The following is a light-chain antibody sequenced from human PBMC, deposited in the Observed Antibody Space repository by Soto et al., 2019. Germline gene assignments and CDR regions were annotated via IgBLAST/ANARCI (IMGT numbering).Light chain of an antibody. CDR1: QSVSSN. CDR3: QKYNNWPPEYT. V-gene: IGKV3-15*01. Sequence: EIVMTQSPATLSVSPGDRTTLSCRASQSVSSNLAWYQQKPGQAPRLLIYGASTRATGIPARFSGSESGTESTLTISSLQSADFAVYYCQKYNNWPPEYTFGQGTKLEIK. CDR2: GAS. J-gene: IGKJ2*01.